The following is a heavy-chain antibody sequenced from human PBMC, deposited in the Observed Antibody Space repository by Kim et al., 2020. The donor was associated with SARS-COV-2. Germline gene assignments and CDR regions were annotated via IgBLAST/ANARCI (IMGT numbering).Heavy chain of an antibody. V-gene: IGHV3-7*03. D-gene: IGHD3-16*01. CDR3: ARLDSVAPMITGRLKYYFDY. Sequence: GGSLRLSCAASGFTFSSYWMSWVRQAPGKGLEWVANIKQDGSEKYYVDSVKGRFTISRDNAKNSLYLQMNSLRAEDTAVYYCARLDSVAPMITGRLKYYFDYWGQGTLVTVSS. CDR2: IKQDGSEK. CDR1: GFTFSSYW. J-gene: IGHJ4*02.